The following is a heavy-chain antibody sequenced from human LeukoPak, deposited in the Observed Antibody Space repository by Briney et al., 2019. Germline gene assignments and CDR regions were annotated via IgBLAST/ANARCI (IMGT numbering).Heavy chain of an antibody. Sequence: SETLSLTCSVSGGSISSYYWSWIRQPPGKGLEWIGYIYYSGSTNYNPSLKSRVTISVDTSKNQFSLKLSSVTAAGTAVYYCARHGDGSSWSYNWFDPWGQGTLVTVSS. D-gene: IGHD6-13*01. CDR2: IYYSGST. V-gene: IGHV4-59*08. CDR3: ARHGDGSSWSYNWFDP. CDR1: GGSISSYY. J-gene: IGHJ5*02.